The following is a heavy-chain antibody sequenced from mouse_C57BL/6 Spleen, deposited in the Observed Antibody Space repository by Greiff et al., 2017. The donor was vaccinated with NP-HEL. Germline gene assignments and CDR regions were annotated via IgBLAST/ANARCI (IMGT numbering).Heavy chain of an antibody. D-gene: IGHD2-1*01. CDR2: ISSGSSTI. CDR3: ARPRNGGFAY. CDR1: GFTFSDYG. J-gene: IGHJ3*01. V-gene: IGHV5-17*01. Sequence: EVQVVESGGGLVKPGGSLKLSCAASGFTFSDYGMHWVRQAPEKGLEWVAYISSGSSTIYYADTVKGRFTISRDNAKNTLFLQMPSLRSEDTAMYYCARPRNGGFAYWGQGTLVTVSA.